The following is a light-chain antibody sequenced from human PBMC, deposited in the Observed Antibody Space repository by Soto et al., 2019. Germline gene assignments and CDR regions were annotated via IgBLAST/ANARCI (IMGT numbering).Light chain of an antibody. CDR3: QQRSNSPLT. CDR2: DAS. J-gene: IGKJ4*01. CDR1: QSVSSY. Sequence: EIVLTQSPATLYLSTGERATLSCRASQSVSSYLAWYQQKPGQAPRLLIYDASNRATGIPARFSGSGSGTDFPLTISSLEPEDFAVYYCQQRSNSPLTFGGGTKVEI. V-gene: IGKV3-11*01.